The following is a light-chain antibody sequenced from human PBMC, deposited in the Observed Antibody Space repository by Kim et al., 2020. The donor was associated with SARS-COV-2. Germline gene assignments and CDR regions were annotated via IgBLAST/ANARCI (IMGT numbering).Light chain of an antibody. CDR1: ILGGKS. CDR3: QVWDTSTEHIL. Sequence: APGKTARINCGGTILGGKSVNWYQQRPGQAPVLVIYYDADRPSGIPERFSGSNSGNTATLTISGVEAGDEADYYCQVWDTSTEHILFGGGTQLTVL. V-gene: IGLV3-21*04. J-gene: IGLJ2*01. CDR2: YDA.